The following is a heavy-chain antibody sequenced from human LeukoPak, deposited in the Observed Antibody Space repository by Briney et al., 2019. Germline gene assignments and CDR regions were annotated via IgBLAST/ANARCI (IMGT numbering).Heavy chain of an antibody. V-gene: IGHV3-7*04. Sequence: RPGGSLRLSCAASGFTFSSYWMSWVRQAPGKGLEGVANIKQDGSEKYYVDSVKGRFTISGDNAKNSLYLQMNSLRAEDTAVYYCARVHSGWYYNYWGQGTLVTVSS. CDR1: GFTFSSYW. J-gene: IGHJ4*02. CDR3: ARVHSGWYYNY. CDR2: IKQDGSEK. D-gene: IGHD6-19*01.